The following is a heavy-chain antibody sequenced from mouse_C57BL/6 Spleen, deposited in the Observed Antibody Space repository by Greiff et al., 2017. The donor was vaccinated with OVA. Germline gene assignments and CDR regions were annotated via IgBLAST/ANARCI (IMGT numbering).Heavy chain of an antibody. V-gene: IGHV2-6-1*01. D-gene: IGHD6-1*01. CDR3: ARHPSGPYYAMDY. J-gene: IGHJ4*01. Sequence: QVQLKESGPGLVAPSQSLSITCTVSGFSLTSYGVHWVRQPPGKGLEWLVVIWSDGSTTYNSALKSRLSISKDNSKSQVFLKMNSLQTDDTAMYYCARHPSGPYYAMDYWGQGTSVTVSS. CDR2: IWSDGST. CDR1: GFSLTSYG.